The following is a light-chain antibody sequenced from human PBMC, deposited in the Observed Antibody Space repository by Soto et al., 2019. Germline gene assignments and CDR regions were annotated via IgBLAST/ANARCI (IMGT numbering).Light chain of an antibody. Sequence: EKVMTQSPATLSVSPGERATLSCRASQSVSSNLAWYQQKPGQAPRLLIYDASTRATGIPARFSGSGSGTEFTLTIRSLQSEDLAVYYCQQYDDWPETFGQGTKVEI. V-gene: IGKV3-15*01. CDR1: QSVSSN. CDR2: DAS. J-gene: IGKJ1*01. CDR3: QQYDDWPET.